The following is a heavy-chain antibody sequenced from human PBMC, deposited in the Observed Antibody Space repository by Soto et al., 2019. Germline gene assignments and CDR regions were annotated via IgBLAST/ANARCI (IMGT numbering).Heavy chain of an antibody. Sequence: SETLSLTCTVSGGSISSYYWSWIRQPPGKGLEWIGYIYYSGSTNYNPSLKSRVTISVDTSKNQFSLKLSSVTAADTAVYYCARDNAGPRGRITGTTSSGMDVWGQGTTVTVSS. V-gene: IGHV4-59*01. CDR1: GGSISSYY. J-gene: IGHJ6*02. D-gene: IGHD1-7*01. CDR3: ARDNAGPRGRITGTTSSGMDV. CDR2: IYYSGST.